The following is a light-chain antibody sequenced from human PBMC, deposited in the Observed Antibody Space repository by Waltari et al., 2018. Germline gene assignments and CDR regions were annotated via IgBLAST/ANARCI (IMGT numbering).Light chain of an antibody. CDR3: AAWDDSLNGVV. CDR1: RAHIGNND. Sequence: QSLLTQPPSVSEAPGQRVTIPCSGSRAHIGNNDLNWYQQLPGKPPKLLIYYDDLLPSGVSDRFSGSKSGTSASLAISGLQSEDEADYYCAAWDDSLNGVVFGGGTKLTVL. CDR2: YDD. J-gene: IGLJ3*02. V-gene: IGLV1-36*01.